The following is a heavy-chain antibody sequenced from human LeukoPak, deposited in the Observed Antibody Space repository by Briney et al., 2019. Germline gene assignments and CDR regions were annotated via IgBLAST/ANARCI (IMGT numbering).Heavy chain of an antibody. Sequence: SETLSLTCAVYGGSFSGYYWSWIRQPPGKGLEWIGEINHSGSTNYNPSLKGRVTISVDTSKNQFSLKLSSVTAADTAVYYCARYSRGVGYWGQGTLVTVSS. D-gene: IGHD5-18*01. CDR3: ARYSRGVGY. J-gene: IGHJ4*02. CDR2: INHSGST. V-gene: IGHV4-34*01. CDR1: GGSFSGYY.